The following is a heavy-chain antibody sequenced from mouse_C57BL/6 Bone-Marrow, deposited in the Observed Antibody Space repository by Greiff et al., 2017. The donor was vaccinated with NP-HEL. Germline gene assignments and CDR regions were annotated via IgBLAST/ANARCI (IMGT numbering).Heavy chain of an antibody. Sequence: QVQLQQSGPELVKPGASVKISCKASGYAFSSSWMNWVKQRPGKGLEWIGRIYPGDGDTNYNGKFKGKATLTADKSSSTAYMQLSSLTSEDSAVYFCARRYYGSGGYFDVWGTGTTVTVSS. V-gene: IGHV1-82*01. CDR1: GYAFSSSW. J-gene: IGHJ1*03. CDR3: ARRYYGSGGYFDV. D-gene: IGHD1-1*01. CDR2: IYPGDGDT.